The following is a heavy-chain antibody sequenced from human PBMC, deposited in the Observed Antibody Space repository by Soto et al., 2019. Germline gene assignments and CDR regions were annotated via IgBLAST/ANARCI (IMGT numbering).Heavy chain of an antibody. Sequence: PSETLSLTCAVYGFSISSNKWCSCVRHPRGKWLEWIGEIYHSGSTNYNPSLKSRVTISLDKSKNQFSLKLTSVTAADSAVYYCARDDHIVVVTPYIGAMAVWGQGTTVTVSS. D-gene: IGHD2-2*01. CDR2: IYHSGST. V-gene: IGHV4-4*02. CDR1: GFSISSNKW. J-gene: IGHJ6*02. CDR3: ARDDHIVVVTPYIGAMAV.